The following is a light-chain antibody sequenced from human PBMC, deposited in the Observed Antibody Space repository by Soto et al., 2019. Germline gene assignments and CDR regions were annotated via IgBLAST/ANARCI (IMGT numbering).Light chain of an antibody. Sequence: DIQMTQSHSTLPASVGDRVTITCRASQSISSWLAWYQQKPGKAPKLLIYKASNLKSVVPARFSRSGSGTEFTLTISSLQPDDFATYYCQQYKSYSTFGQGTKLEIK. CDR3: QQYKSYST. CDR1: QSISSW. J-gene: IGKJ2*01. CDR2: KAS. V-gene: IGKV1-5*03.